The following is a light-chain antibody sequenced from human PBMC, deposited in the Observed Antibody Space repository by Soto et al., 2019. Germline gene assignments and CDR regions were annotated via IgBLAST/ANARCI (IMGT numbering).Light chain of an antibody. CDR2: AAS. CDR3: QQNSYLPPT. J-gene: IGKJ2*01. CDR1: QDVSNY. V-gene: IGKV1-33*01. Sequence: DVQMTQSPSSLSASVGDRVTITCQASQDVSNYLNWYQQKPRKAPKLLIYAASNLETGVPSRFSGGGSGTEFTLTISRLQPEDIGTYYGQQNSYLPPTFGQGTKLEIK.